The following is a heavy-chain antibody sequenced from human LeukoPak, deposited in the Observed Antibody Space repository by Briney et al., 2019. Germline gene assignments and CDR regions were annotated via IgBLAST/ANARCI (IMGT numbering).Heavy chain of an antibody. CDR1: GFTCSSYG. CDR2: IRYDGSNK. CDR3: AKDSYYYDSSGYYYDY. V-gene: IGHV3-30*02. Sequence: GRSLRLSCVASGFTCSSYGMHWVRQAPGKGLEWVAFIRYDGSNKYYADSVKGRFTISRDNSKNTLYLQMNSLRAEDTAVYYCAKDSYYYDSSGYYYDYWGQGTLVTVSS. D-gene: IGHD3-22*01. J-gene: IGHJ4*02.